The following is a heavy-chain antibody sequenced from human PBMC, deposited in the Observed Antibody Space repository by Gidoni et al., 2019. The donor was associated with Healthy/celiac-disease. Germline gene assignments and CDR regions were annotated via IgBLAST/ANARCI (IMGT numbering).Heavy chain of an antibody. J-gene: IGHJ6*02. D-gene: IGHD6-19*01. CDR3: ARYVYSSGWPLVRYYYGMDV. CDR1: GYSISSGYY. V-gene: IGHV4-38-2*01. CDR2: IYHSGST. Sequence: QVQLQESGPGLVKPSETLSLTCAVSGYSISSGYYWGWIRQPPGKGLEWIGSIYHSGSTYYNPSLKSRVTISVDTSKNQFSLKLSSVTAADTAVYYCARYVYSSGWPLVRYYYGMDVWGQGTTVTVSS.